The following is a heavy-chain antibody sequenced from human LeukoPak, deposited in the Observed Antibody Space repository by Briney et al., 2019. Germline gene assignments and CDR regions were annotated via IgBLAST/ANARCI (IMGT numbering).Heavy chain of an antibody. V-gene: IGHV3-21*01. CDR1: GFTFSSYS. Sequence: GGSLRLSCAASGFTFSSYSMNWVRQAPGKGLEWVSSISSSSSYIYYADSVKGRFTISRDNTKNSLYLQMNGLRAEDTAVYYCARGPIVGPTYFDYWGRGTLVTVSS. J-gene: IGHJ4*02. CDR3: ARGPIVGPTYFDY. CDR2: ISSSSSYI. D-gene: IGHD1-26*01.